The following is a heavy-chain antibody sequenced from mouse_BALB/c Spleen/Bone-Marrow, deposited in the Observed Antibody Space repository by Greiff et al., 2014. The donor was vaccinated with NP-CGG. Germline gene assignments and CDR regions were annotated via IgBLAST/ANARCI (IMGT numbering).Heavy chain of an antibody. CDR3: ARGDPYYRYSDY. Sequence: VQLQQSGSVLVRPGASVKLSCKASGYTFTSSWMHRAKQRPGQGLEWIGEIHPNSGNTNYNEKFKGKATLTVDTSSSTAYVDLSSLTSEDSAVYYCARGDPYYRYSDYWGQGTTLTVSS. J-gene: IGHJ2*01. D-gene: IGHD2-14*01. CDR2: IHPNSGNT. V-gene: IGHV1S130*01. CDR1: GYTFTSSW.